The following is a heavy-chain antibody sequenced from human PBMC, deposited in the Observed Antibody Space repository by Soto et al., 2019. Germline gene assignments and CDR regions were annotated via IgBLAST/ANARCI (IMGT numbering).Heavy chain of an antibody. CDR3: ARDSPVDTAMATFFHYYGMDV. V-gene: IGHV1-69*12. Sequence: QVQLVQSGAEVKKPGSSVKVSCKASGGTFSSYASSWVRQAPGQGLEWMGGIIPIFGTANYAQKFQGRVTITADESTSTAYMELSSLRSEDTAVYYCARDSPVDTAMATFFHYYGMDVWGQGTTVTVSS. J-gene: IGHJ6*02. CDR1: GGTFSSYA. D-gene: IGHD5-18*01. CDR2: IIPIFGTA.